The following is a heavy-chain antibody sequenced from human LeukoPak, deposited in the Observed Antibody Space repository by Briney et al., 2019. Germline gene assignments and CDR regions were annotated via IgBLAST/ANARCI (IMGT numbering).Heavy chain of an antibody. J-gene: IGHJ5*02. CDR3: ARGSFDGYNWNWFDP. CDR1: GYSISSGYY. CDR2: ICHSGST. D-gene: IGHD5-24*01. Sequence: SETLSLTCTVSGYSISSGYYWGWIRQPPGKGLGWIGSICHSGSTYYKPSLKSRVTISVDTSKNQFSLKLSPVTAADTAVYYCARGSFDGYNWNWFDPWGQGTLVTVSS. V-gene: IGHV4-38-2*02.